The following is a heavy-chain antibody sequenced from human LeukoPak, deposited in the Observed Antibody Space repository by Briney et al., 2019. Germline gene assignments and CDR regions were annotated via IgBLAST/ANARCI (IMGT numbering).Heavy chain of an antibody. CDR3: TRIPGAAVDAFDI. CDR2: IRSKANSYAT. D-gene: IGHD6-25*01. J-gene: IGHJ3*02. CDR1: GFTLSGSA. V-gene: IGHV3-73*01. Sequence: GGSLKLSCAASGFTLSGSAMHWVRQASGKGLEWGGRIRSKANSYATAYAASVKGRFTISRDDSKNTAYLQMNSLKTDDTAVYYCTRIPGAAVDAFDIWGQGTMVTVSS.